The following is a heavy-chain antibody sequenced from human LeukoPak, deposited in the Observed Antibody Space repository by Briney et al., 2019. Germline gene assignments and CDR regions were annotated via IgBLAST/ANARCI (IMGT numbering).Heavy chain of an antibody. D-gene: IGHD3-16*02. CDR3: ARDTYRFFDY. J-gene: IGHJ4*02. Sequence: GGSLRLSCAASGFSFSAYWMTWVRQAPGTGLESVANINPAGGETYYVDSVKGRFTISRDNAKNSLYLQMNSLRAEDTAVYYCARDTYRFFDYWGQGTLVTVSS. CDR2: INPAGGET. CDR1: GFSFSAYW. V-gene: IGHV3-7*01.